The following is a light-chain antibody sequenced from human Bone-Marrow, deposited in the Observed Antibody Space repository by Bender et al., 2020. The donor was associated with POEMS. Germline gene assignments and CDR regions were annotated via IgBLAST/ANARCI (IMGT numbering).Light chain of an antibody. CDR1: RSNIGDNG. V-gene: IGLV1-36*01. CDR3: STWDDSLNGVI. CDR2: SDD. Sequence: QSGLTQPPSVSGAPSQKVTISCSGSRSNIGDNGVNWYQQVPGKAPKLLIYSDDLLASGVSDRFSGSKSGTSASLAISGLQSIDEADYYCSTWDDSLNGVIFGGGTKLTVL. J-gene: IGLJ2*01.